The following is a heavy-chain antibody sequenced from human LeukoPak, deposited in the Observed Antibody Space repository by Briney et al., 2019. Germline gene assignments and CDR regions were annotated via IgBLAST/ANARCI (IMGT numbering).Heavy chain of an antibody. CDR2: IYYSGST. J-gene: IGHJ3*02. V-gene: IGHV4-39*01. CDR3: ARNYHDYGDYVSAAVIDAFDI. D-gene: IGHD4-17*01. Sequence: SETLSLTCTVSGGSISSSSYYWGWIRQPPGKGLEWIASIYYSGSTYYNPPLKSRVIISVDKSKNQFSLKLTSVTAADTAVYYCARNYHDYGDYVSAAVIDAFDIWGHGTMVTVSS. CDR1: GGSISSSSYY.